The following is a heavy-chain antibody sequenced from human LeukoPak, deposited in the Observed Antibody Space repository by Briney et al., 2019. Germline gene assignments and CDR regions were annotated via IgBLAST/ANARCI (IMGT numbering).Heavy chain of an antibody. CDR2: MSGSGGST. J-gene: IGHJ4*02. V-gene: IGHV3-23*01. D-gene: IGHD3-22*01. CDR1: GFTFSSYA. Sequence: PGGSLRLSCAASGFTFSSYAMSWVRQAPGKGLEWVSGMSGSGGSTFYADSVKGRFTISRDNSKNTLYLQMNSLRADDTAVYYCAKEVDYYDSSGYDDYWGQGTLVTVSS. CDR3: AKEVDYYDSSGYDDY.